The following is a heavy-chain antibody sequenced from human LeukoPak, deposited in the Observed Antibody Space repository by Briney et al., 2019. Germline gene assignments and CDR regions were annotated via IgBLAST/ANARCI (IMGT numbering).Heavy chain of an antibody. D-gene: IGHD6-13*01. CDR1: GFTFSSYS. V-gene: IGHV3-21*01. CDR2: ISSSSSYI. Sequence: GGSLRLSCAASGFTFSSYSMNWVRQAPEKGLEWVSSISSSSSYIYYADSVKGRFTISRDNAKNSLYLQMNSLRAEDTAVYYCARGEYGYSSSWYPNWFDPWGQGTLVTVSS. CDR3: ARGEYGYSSSWYPNWFDP. J-gene: IGHJ5*02.